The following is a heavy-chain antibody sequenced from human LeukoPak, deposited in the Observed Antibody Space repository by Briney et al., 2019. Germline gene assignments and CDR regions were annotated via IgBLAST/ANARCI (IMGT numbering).Heavy chain of an antibody. CDR3: AKDRDFWSGQADY. D-gene: IGHD3-3*01. CDR1: GFTFTNYA. J-gene: IGHJ4*02. Sequence: PGGSLRLSCAASGFTFTNYAMTWVRQAPGKGLEWVSGINNSGGSWYYADSVKGRFTISRDNFKNTLYLQMDSLRAEDTAVYYCAKDRDFWSGQADYWGQGTLVTVSS. CDR2: INNSGGSW. V-gene: IGHV3-23*01.